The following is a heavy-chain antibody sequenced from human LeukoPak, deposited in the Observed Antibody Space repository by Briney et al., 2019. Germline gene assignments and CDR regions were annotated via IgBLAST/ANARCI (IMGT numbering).Heavy chain of an antibody. Sequence: GGSLRLSCAASGFTFSAYNMNWVRQAPGAGLEWLSYISSSDTTLKYADSVKGRFTISRDNAKNSLYLQMNSLRAEDTAVYYCARGTGTPYWYFDLWGRGTLVTVSS. J-gene: IGHJ2*01. V-gene: IGHV3-48*04. CDR3: ARGTGTPYWYFDL. CDR2: ISSSDTTL. CDR1: GFTFSAYN. D-gene: IGHD1-1*01.